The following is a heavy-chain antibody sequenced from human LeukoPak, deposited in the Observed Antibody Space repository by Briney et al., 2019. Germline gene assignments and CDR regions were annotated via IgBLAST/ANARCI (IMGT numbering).Heavy chain of an antibody. J-gene: IGHJ4*02. CDR3: ARQIGYCSSGTCYFGH. CDR2: ISDSGGST. V-gene: IGHV3-23*01. CDR1: GFTFSNYA. D-gene: IGHD2-2*01. Sequence: GGSLRLSCAASGFTFSNYAMSWVRQAPGKGLEWVSAISDSGGSTYHAASVKGRFTISRDKSTNTLYLQMNSLRAEDTAVYYCARQIGYCSSGTCYFGHGGQVPRVTVSS.